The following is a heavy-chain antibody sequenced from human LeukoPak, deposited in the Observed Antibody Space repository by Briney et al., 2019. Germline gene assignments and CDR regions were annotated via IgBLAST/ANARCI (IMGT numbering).Heavy chain of an antibody. CDR2: IYTSGST. CDR3: AREARGFGVNQFDY. V-gene: IGHV4-61*02. J-gene: IGHJ4*02. Sequence: SETLSLTCTVSGGSISSGSYYWSWIRQPAGKGLEWIGRIYTSGSTNYNPSLKSRVTISVDTSKNQFSLKLSSVTAADTAVYYCAREARGFGVNQFDYWGQGTLVTVPS. CDR1: GGSISSGSYY. D-gene: IGHD3-10*01.